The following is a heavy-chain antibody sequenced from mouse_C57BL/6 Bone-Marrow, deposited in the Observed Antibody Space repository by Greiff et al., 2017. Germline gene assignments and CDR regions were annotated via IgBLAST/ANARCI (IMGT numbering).Heavy chain of an antibody. CDR2: ISDGGSYT. CDR1: GFTFSSYA. D-gene: IGHD2-4*01. V-gene: IGHV5-4*01. CDR3: ARDRDDYDGDYAMDY. J-gene: IGHJ4*01. Sequence: EVQVVESGGGLVKPGGSLKLSCAASGFTFSSYAMSWVRQTPEKRLEWVATISDGGSYTYYPDNVKGRFTISRDNAKNNLYLQMSHLKSEDTAMYYCARDRDDYDGDYAMDYWGQGTSVTVSS.